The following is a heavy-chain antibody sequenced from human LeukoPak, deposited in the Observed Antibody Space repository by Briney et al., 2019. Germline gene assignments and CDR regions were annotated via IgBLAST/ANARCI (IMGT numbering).Heavy chain of an antibody. Sequence: SQTLSLTCTVSGGSITSGGYYGRWIRQHPGKGVEGIAYIYYSGSTYYNPSLKSRVTISVDTSKNQFSLKLSSVTAADTAVYYCAREPVRGYSSSFYFDYWGQGTLVTVSS. CDR1: GGSITSGGYY. CDR2: IYYSGST. V-gene: IGHV4-31*03. CDR3: AREPVRGYSSSFYFDY. D-gene: IGHD6-13*01. J-gene: IGHJ4*02.